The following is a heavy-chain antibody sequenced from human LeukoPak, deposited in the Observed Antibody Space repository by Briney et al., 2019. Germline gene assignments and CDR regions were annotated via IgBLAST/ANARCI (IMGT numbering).Heavy chain of an antibody. D-gene: IGHD3-10*01. CDR3: ARLGYYGSGSYFDY. J-gene: IGHJ4*02. Sequence: SETLSLTCTVSGGSISSYYWSWIRQPPGKGLEWIGSIYYSGSTYYNPSLKSRVTISVDTSKNQFSLKLSSVTAADTAVYYCARLGYYGSGSYFDYWGQGTLVTVSS. CDR1: GGSISSYY. V-gene: IGHV4-59*08. CDR2: IYYSGST.